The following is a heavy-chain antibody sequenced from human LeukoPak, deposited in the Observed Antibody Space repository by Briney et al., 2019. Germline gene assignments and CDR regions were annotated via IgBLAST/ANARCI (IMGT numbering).Heavy chain of an antibody. D-gene: IGHD6-13*01. J-gene: IGHJ6*03. CDR1: GGSISSANYY. Sequence: SETLSLTCTVSGGSISSANYYWGWIRQPPGKGLEWIGSVYNSGSTYYNPSLKSRVIVSLAMSQNQFSLRLTSVTAADTAVYYCARGSQGSSWGDYYYYMDVWGKGTTVTISS. CDR3: ARGSQGSSWGDYYYYMDV. V-gene: IGHV4-39*07. CDR2: VYNSGST.